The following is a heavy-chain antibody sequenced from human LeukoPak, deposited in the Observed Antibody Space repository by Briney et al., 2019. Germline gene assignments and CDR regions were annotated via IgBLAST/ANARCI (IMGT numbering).Heavy chain of an antibody. CDR1: GFTFSNYW. V-gene: IGHV3-74*01. CDR2: INSDGTNT. D-gene: IGHD1-20*01. J-gene: IGHJ4*02. CDR3: AITATEGY. Sequence: QPGGSLRLPCAASGFTFSNYWMHWVRQAPGKGLVWVSHINSDGTNTDYADSVKGRFVISRDNAKNTLFLQMNSLRAEDTAVYYCAITATEGYWGQGTLVTVSS.